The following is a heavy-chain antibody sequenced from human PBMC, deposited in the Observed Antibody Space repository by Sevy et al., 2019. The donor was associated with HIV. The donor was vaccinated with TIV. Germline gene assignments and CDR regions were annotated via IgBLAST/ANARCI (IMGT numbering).Heavy chain of an antibody. CDR3: ARDGGGDYFDY. V-gene: IGHV3-30*04. CDR1: GFSFRRYA. D-gene: IGHD3-10*01. CDR2: ISNDGRNE. Sequence: GGSLRLSCEASGFSFRRYAMHWVRQAPGKGLEWLTVISNDGRNEYYVDSVKGRFTISKDNSKNTRYLQMNSLRPEDTAIYYCARDGGGDYFDYWGQGTLVTVSS. J-gene: IGHJ4*02.